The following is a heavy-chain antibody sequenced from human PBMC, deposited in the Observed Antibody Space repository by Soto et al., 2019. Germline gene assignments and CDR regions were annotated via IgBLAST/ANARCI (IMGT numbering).Heavy chain of an antibody. CDR2: IYYSGST. Sequence: QLQLQESGPGLVKPSETLSLTCTVSGGSISSSSYYWGWIRQPPGKGLEWIGSIYYSGSTYYNPSLKSRVTISVDTSKNQFSLKLSSVTAADTAVYYCARFLSLLWFGDYFDYWGQGTLVTVSS. CDR1: GGSISSSSYY. V-gene: IGHV4-39*01. D-gene: IGHD3-10*01. J-gene: IGHJ4*02. CDR3: ARFLSLLWFGDYFDY.